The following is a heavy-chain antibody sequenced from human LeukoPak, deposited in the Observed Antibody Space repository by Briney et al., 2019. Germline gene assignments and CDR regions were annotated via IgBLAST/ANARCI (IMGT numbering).Heavy chain of an antibody. D-gene: IGHD1-26*01. CDR3: AIFTTIDY. V-gene: IGHV3-21*01. J-gene: IGHJ4*02. Sequence: GGSLRLSCAASGFTFISYTMNWVRQAPGKGLEWASSISSSSSYIYYADSVKGRFTISRDNAKNSLYLQMNSLRAEDTAVYYCAIFTTIDYWGQGTLVTVSS. CDR2: ISSSSSYI. CDR1: GFTFISYT.